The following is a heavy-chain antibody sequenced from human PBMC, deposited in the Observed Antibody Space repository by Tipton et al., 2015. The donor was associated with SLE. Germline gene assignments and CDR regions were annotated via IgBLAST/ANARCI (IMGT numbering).Heavy chain of an antibody. D-gene: IGHD5-24*01. Sequence: TLSLTCAVYGGSFSGYYWSWIRQPPGKGLEWIGEINHSGSTNYNPSLKSRVTISVDTSKNQFSLKLSSVTAADTAVYYCARGGRGWLQSDDAFDIWGQGTMVTVSS. J-gene: IGHJ3*02. V-gene: IGHV4-34*01. CDR3: ARGGRGWLQSDDAFDI. CDR1: GGSFSGYY. CDR2: INHSGST.